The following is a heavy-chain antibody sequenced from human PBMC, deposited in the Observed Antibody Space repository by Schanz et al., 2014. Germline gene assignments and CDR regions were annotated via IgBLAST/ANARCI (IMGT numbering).Heavy chain of an antibody. CDR3: AKDLGTRGVGATLDY. Sequence: EVQLVESGGGLVKPGGSLRLSCTASGFSFDSYNMNWVRQSPGKGLEWVAFLSFDSRHIYYADSVKGRFTISRDNAKNSLYLQMINLRAEDTAKYFCAKDLGTRGVGATLDYWGQGTLVTVSS. CDR2: LSFDSRHI. V-gene: IGHV3-21*04. D-gene: IGHD1-26*01. J-gene: IGHJ4*02. CDR1: GFSFDSYN.